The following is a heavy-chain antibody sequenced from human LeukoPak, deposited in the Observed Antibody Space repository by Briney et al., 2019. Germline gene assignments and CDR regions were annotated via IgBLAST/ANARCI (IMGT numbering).Heavy chain of an antibody. CDR3: VSFYETY. CDR2: MNSDGSWT. CDR1: GDYW. J-gene: IGHJ4*02. V-gene: IGHV3-74*01. Sequence: GGSLRLSCAASGDYWMHWVRHAPGKGRGWVSDMNSDGSWTSYADSVKGRFTISKDNAKNTGYLQMNNLRAEDTAVYYCVSFYETYWGRGTLVTVSS. D-gene: IGHD2-2*01.